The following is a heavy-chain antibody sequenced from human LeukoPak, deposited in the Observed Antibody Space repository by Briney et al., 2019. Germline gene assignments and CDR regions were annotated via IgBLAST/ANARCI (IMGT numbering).Heavy chain of an antibody. CDR1: GFTVSSNY. D-gene: IGHD7-27*01. J-gene: IGHJ5*02. CDR3: ARGFSWGNNWFDP. CDR2: IYSGGST. V-gene: IGHV3-66*01. Sequence: PGGSLRLSCAASGFTVSSNYMSWVRQAPGKGLEWVSVIYSGGSTYYADSVKGRFTISRDNSKNTLYLQMNSLGAEDTAVYYCARGFSWGNNWFDPWGQGTLVTVSS.